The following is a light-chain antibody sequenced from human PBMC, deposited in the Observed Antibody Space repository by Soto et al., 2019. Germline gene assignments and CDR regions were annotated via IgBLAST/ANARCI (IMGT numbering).Light chain of an antibody. Sequence: EIVLTQSPGTLSLSPGDRVTLSCRASQSVSSTYLAWNQQTPGQAPRLLIYGASSRATGIPDRFSGSGSGTAFTLTISRLEPEDFAGNYCQQYDTSPWTFGQGTRWKSN. J-gene: IGKJ1*01. CDR2: GAS. CDR1: QSVSSTY. V-gene: IGKV3-20*01. CDR3: QQYDTSPWT.